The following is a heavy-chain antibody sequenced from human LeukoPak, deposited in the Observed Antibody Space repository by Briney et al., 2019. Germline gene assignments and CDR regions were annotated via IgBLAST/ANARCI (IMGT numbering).Heavy chain of an antibody. CDR3: ARRGSGSYYGPVGPDY. J-gene: IGHJ4*02. V-gene: IGHV1-18*01. CDR1: GYTFTSYD. Sequence: ASVKVSCKASGYTFTSYDISWVRQAPGQGLEWMGWITPYNGNTNYAHNLRDRVTMTTDTSTTTAYLELRSLRSDDTAVYYCARRGSGSYYGPVGPDYWAREPWSPSPQ. CDR2: ITPYNGNT. D-gene: IGHD1-26*01.